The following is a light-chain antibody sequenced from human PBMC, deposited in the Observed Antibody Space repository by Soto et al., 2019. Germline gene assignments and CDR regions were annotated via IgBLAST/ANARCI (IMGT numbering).Light chain of an antibody. CDR3: QQYNSYSRMYT. Sequence: DITMTQSPSTLSASVGDRVTITCRASQSISTWLAWYQQKPGKAPKVLIYKASSLESGVPSRFTGSGSGTEFTLTISSLQPDDFATYYCQQYNSYSRMYTFGQGTKLEIK. V-gene: IGKV1-5*03. CDR1: QSISTW. CDR2: KAS. J-gene: IGKJ2*01.